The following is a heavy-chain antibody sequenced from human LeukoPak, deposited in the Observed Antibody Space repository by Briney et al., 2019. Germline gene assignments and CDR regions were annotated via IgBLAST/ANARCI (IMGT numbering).Heavy chain of an antibody. Sequence: GGSLRLSCAASGFTFSSYWMNWARQAPGKGLEWVASINHNGNVNYYVDSVKGRFTISRDNAKNSLYLQMSNLRAEDTAVYYCAKDQVAVATFDYWGQGTLVTVSS. CDR3: AKDQVAVATFDY. V-gene: IGHV3-7*03. CDR2: INHNGNVN. J-gene: IGHJ4*02. D-gene: IGHD6-19*01. CDR1: GFTFSSYW.